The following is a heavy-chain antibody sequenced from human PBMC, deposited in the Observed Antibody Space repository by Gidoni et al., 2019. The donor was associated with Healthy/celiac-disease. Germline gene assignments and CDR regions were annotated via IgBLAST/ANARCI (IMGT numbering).Heavy chain of an antibody. J-gene: IGHJ4*02. Sequence: EVQLVESGGGLVQPGRSLRLSCSASGFTFADYAMHWVRQAPGKGLEWVPGMSWNSGSIGYADSVKGRFTISRDNAKNSLYLQMNSLRAEDTALYYCAKDMAYSSSASFDYWGQGTLVTVSS. CDR1: GFTFADYA. CDR2: MSWNSGSI. CDR3: AKDMAYSSSASFDY. D-gene: IGHD6-6*01. V-gene: IGHV3-9*01.